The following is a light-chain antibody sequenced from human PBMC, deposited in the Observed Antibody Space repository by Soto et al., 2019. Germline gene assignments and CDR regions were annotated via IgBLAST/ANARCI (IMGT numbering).Light chain of an antibody. CDR1: SSNIGSNT. J-gene: IGLJ2*01. CDR2: SNN. V-gene: IGLV1-44*01. Sequence: QSVLTQPPSASGTPGQRVTISCSGSSSNIGSNTVNWYQQLPGTAPKLLIYSNNQRPSGVPDRFSGSKSGTSASLAITGLQADDEADYYCQSYDRSLSSPIFGGGTQLTVL. CDR3: QSYDRSLSSPI.